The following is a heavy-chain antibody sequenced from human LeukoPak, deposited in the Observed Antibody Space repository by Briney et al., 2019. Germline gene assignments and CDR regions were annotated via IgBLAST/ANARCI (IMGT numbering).Heavy chain of an antibody. V-gene: IGHV4-59*08. D-gene: IGHD1-14*01. J-gene: IGHJ5*02. CDR2: IYYSGST. CDR3: AGLIRPGWFDP. CDR1: GGSISNFY. Sequence: PSETLSLTCTVSGGSISNFYWNWIRQPPGKGLEWIGYIYYSGSTNYNPSLKSRVTISVDTSKNQFSLKLSSVTAADTAVYYCAGLIRPGWFDPWGQGTLVTVSS.